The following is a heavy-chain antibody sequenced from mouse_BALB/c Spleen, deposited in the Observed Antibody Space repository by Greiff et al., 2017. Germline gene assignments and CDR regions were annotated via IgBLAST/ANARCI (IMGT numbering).Heavy chain of an antibody. Sequence: EVMLVESGGGLVQPGGSLRLSCATSGFTFTDYYMSWVRQPPGKALEWLGFIRNKANGYTTEYSASVKGRFTISRDNSQSILYLQMNTLRAEDSATYYCARDGPYGNSDYWGQGTTLTVSS. D-gene: IGHD2-1*01. J-gene: IGHJ2*01. V-gene: IGHV7-3*02. CDR2: IRNKANGYTT. CDR3: ARDGPYGNSDY. CDR1: GFTFTDYY.